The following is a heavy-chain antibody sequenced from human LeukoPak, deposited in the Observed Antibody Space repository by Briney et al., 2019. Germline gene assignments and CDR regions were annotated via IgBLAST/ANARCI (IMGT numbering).Heavy chain of an antibody. CDR3: AMGYCSGGSCYFVAFDI. CDR1: GYTFTSYY. J-gene: IGHJ3*02. CDR2: INPSGGST. V-gene: IGHV1-46*01. Sequence: ASVKVSCKASGYTFTSYYMHWARQAPGQGLEWMGIINPSGGSTSYAQKFQRRVTLTRDTSTSTVYMELSSLRSEDTAVYYCAMGYCSGGSCYFVAFDIWGQGTMVTVSS. D-gene: IGHD2-15*01.